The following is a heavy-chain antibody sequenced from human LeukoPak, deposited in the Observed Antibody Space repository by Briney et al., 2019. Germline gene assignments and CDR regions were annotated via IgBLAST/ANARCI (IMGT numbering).Heavy chain of an antibody. V-gene: IGHV1-2*02. Sequence: ASVKVSCNVSGYTITVYYMHWVRQAPGQGLEWMGWINPNIGGTNYAQKFQGRVTMTRDTSIRTAHMELSRLRCDDTGVYYCARSDGSASYYKDYWGQGTLVTVSS. CDR3: ARSDGSASYYKDY. J-gene: IGHJ4*02. CDR2: INPNIGGT. CDR1: GYTITVYY. D-gene: IGHD3-10*01.